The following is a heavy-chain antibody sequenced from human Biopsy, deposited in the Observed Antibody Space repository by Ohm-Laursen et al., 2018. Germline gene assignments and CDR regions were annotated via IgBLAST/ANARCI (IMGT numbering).Heavy chain of an antibody. CDR3: ARDWGGDYGGNIDYYYFYGMDV. D-gene: IGHD4-23*01. Sequence: SLRLSCSASGFTFSDYYMSWVRQAPGQGLEWLSYIGRSGSIIDYADSVKGRFTISRDNAQNTLYLQMNSLRVDDTAVYYCARDWGGDYGGNIDYYYFYGMDVWGQGTTVTVSS. V-gene: IGHV3-11*01. CDR1: GFTFSDYY. CDR2: IGRSGSII. J-gene: IGHJ6*02.